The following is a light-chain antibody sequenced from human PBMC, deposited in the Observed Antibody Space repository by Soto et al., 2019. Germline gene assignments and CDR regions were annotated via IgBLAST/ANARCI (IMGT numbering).Light chain of an antibody. V-gene: IGKV1-27*01. CDR1: LSISNY. Sequence: DIQMTQSPSSLSAFVGDIVTITCRASLSISNYLAWYQQKPGKVPKLLIYGASTLQSGVPSRFAGSGSGTEFSLTITSLQPEDVATYYCQRYNTVPWTFGQGTKVEIK. CDR3: QRYNTVPWT. CDR2: GAS. J-gene: IGKJ1*01.